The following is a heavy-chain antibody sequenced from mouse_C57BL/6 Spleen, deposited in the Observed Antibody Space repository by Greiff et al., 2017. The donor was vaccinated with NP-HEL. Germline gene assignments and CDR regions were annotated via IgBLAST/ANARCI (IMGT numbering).Heavy chain of an antibody. J-gene: IGHJ2*01. CDR3: ARPGYSNYVFYFDY. V-gene: IGHV5-17*01. CDR1: GFTFSDYG. Sequence: EVQVVESGGGLVKPGGSLKLSCAASGFTFSDYGMHWVRQAPEKGLEWVAYISSGSSTIYYADTVKGRFTISRDNAKNTLFLQMTSLRSEDTAMYYCARPGYSNYVFYFDYWGQGTTLTVSS. D-gene: IGHD2-5*01. CDR2: ISSGSSTI.